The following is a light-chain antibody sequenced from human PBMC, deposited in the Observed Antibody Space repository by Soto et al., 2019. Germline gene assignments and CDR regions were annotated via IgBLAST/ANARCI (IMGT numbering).Light chain of an antibody. CDR3: QHYDNLPLT. J-gene: IGKJ4*01. V-gene: IGKV1-33*01. CDR1: HNIYNY. Sequence: DIQMTQSPSSLSASVGDRVIIACQASHNIYNYLNWYHQKPGKAPKLLIFDASNLERGVPSRFSGSGSRTHFSLSINNLQPEDVGTYFCQHYDNLPLTFGGGTKVEI. CDR2: DAS.